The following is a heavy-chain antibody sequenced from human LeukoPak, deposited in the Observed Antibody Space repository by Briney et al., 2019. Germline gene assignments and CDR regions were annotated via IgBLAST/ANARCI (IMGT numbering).Heavy chain of an antibody. CDR1: YGSMSSYY. J-gene: IGHJ4*02. Sequence: SETLSLTCTVSYGSMSSYYWSWIRQPAGKGLEWIGRIYGSGSTSYNPSLKSRVTMSVDTSMNQFSLKLTSATAADTAVYYCAREVSSGYFHFDYWGQGTLVTVSS. V-gene: IGHV4-4*07. CDR2: IYGSGST. CDR3: AREVSSGYFHFDY. D-gene: IGHD3-22*01.